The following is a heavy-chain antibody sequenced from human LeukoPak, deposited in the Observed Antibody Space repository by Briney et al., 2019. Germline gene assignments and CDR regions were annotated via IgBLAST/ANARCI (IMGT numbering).Heavy chain of an antibody. CDR2: IYAGNGNV. D-gene: IGHD2-15*01. J-gene: IGHJ4*02. CDR1: GYTLSTYT. Sequence: ASVKVSCKASGYTLSTYTMHWLRQAPGQRPEWMGCIYAGNGNVKYSQNFQARVTITRDTSANTAYLELSSQRSEDTAVYYCAREVAIWGQGTLVTVSS. CDR3: AREVAI. V-gene: IGHV1-3*01.